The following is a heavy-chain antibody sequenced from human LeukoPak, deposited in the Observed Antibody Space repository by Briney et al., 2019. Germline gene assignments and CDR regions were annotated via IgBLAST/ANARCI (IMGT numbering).Heavy chain of an antibody. D-gene: IGHD6-6*01. CDR2: IAWDDDK. Sequence: ESGPTLVKPTQTLTLTCTFSGFSLSTSGMCVGWIRQPPRKALERLARIAWDDDKYYSTSLKTRLTISKDTSKNQLVLTMTNMDPVDTATYYCARTRQEYSSSPDYYYYYMDVWGRGTTVTVSS. CDR1: GFSLSTSGMC. J-gene: IGHJ6*03. V-gene: IGHV2-70*11. CDR3: ARTRQEYSSSPDYYYYYMDV.